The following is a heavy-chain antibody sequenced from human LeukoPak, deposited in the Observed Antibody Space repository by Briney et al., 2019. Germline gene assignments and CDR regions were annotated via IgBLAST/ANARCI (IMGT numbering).Heavy chain of an antibody. V-gene: IGHV4-4*07. Sequence: PSETLSLTCTVSGGSISSYYWSWIRQPAGKGLEWIGRIYTSGSTNYNPSLKSRVTVSVDTSKNQFSLKLNSVTAADTAVYYCATQILLCHYYWGQGTLVTVSS. CDR1: GGSISSYY. D-gene: IGHD2/OR15-2a*01. CDR3: ATQILLCHYY. J-gene: IGHJ4*02. CDR2: IYTSGST.